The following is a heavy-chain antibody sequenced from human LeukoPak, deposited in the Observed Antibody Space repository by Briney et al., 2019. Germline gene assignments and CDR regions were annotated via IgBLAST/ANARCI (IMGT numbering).Heavy chain of an antibody. J-gene: IGHJ4*02. CDR1: GFTFSSYE. CDR3: AKDPKPFTFGGVRRDY. Sequence: GGSLRLSCAASGFTFSSYEMNWVRQAPGKGLEWVSAISGSGGSTYYADSVKGRFTISRDNSKNTLYLQMNSLRAEDTAVYYCAKDPKPFTFGGVRRDYWGQGTLVTVSS. D-gene: IGHD3-16*01. V-gene: IGHV3-23*01. CDR2: ISGSGGST.